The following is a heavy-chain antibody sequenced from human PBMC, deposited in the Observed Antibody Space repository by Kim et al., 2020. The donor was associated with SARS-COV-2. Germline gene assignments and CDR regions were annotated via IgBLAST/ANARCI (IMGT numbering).Heavy chain of an antibody. CDR1: GFTFSGSA. V-gene: IGHV3-73*01. J-gene: IGHJ6*02. CDR3: TRELAARQVGGPQATWRFYYYYGMDV. D-gene: IGHD6-6*01. Sequence: GGSLRLSCAASGFTFSGSAMHWVRQASGKGLEWVGRIRSKANSYATAYAASVKGRFTISRDDSKNTAYLQMNSLKTEDTAVYYCTRELAARQVGGPQATWRFYYYYGMDVWGQGTTVTVSS. CDR2: IRSKANSYAT.